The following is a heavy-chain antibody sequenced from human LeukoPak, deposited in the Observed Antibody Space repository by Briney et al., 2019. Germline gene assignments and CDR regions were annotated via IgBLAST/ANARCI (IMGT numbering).Heavy chain of an antibody. V-gene: IGHV4-39*01. J-gene: IGHJ6*03. Sequence: SETLSLTCTVSGGSIRSSSYDWGWIRQPPGKGLEWIGSIYYSGSTYYNPSLKSLFTISVDTSKNQFSLTLSSVPAADTAVYYCARLRRDSGYDLGGGYYYYYYMDVWGKGTTVTISS. CDR3: ARLRRDSGYDLGGGYYYYYYMDV. CDR1: GGSIRSSSYD. D-gene: IGHD5-12*01. CDR2: IYYSGST.